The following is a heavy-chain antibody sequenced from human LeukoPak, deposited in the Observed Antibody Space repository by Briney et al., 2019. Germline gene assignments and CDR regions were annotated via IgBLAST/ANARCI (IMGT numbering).Heavy chain of an antibody. CDR3: ARRLTQYDCFDP. CDR1: GDSVSSNSVT. D-gene: IGHD2-2*01. V-gene: IGHV6-1*01. CDR2: TYYRSTWYN. J-gene: IGHJ5*02. Sequence: SQTLSLTSAISGDSVSSNSVTWNWIRQSPSRGLEWLGRTYYRSTWYNDYAVSVRGRITVNPDTSKNQFSLHLNSVTPEDTAVYYCARRLTQYDCFDPWGQGILVTVSS.